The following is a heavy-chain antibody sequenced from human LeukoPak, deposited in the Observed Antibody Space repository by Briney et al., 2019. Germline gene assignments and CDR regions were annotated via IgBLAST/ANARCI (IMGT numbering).Heavy chain of an antibody. CDR2: INHSGST. V-gene: IGHV4-34*01. J-gene: IGHJ4*02. D-gene: IGHD2-2*01. CDR1: GGSFSGYY. Sequence: NPSETLSLTCAVYGGSFSGYYWSWIRQPPGKGLEWIGEINHSGSTNYNPSLKSRVTISVDTSKNQFSLKLSSVTAADTAVYYCARRPLGYCSSTSCPTPYYFDYWGQGTLVTVSS. CDR3: ARRPLGYCSSTSCPTPYYFDY.